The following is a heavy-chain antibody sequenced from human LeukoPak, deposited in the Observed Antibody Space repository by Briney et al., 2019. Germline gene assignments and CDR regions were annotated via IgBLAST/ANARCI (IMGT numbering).Heavy chain of an antibody. J-gene: IGHJ6*03. Sequence: PGGSLRLSCAASGFTVSSNYMSWVRQAPGKGLEWVSYISSSGSTIYYADSVKGRFTISRDNAKNSLYLQMNSLRAEDTAVYYCARDANDYGYYYYYMDVWGKGTTVTISS. V-gene: IGHV3-11*04. CDR1: GFTVSSNY. CDR3: ARDANDYGYYYYYMDV. D-gene: IGHD4-17*01. CDR2: ISSSGSTI.